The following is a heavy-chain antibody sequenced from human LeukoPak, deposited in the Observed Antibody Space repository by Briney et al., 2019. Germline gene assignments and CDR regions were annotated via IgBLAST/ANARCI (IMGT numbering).Heavy chain of an antibody. V-gene: IGHV1-46*01. CDR1: GYTFTSYY. CDR2: INPSGGST. CDR3: ARVKPNYYDSSAYGTFDI. D-gene: IGHD3-22*01. J-gene: IGHJ3*02. Sequence: VASVKVSCKASGYTFTSYYMHWVRQAPGQGLEWMGIINPSGGSTSYAQEFQGRVTMTRDTSTSTVYMELSSLRSEDTAVYYCARVKPNYYDSSAYGTFDIWGQGTMVTVSS.